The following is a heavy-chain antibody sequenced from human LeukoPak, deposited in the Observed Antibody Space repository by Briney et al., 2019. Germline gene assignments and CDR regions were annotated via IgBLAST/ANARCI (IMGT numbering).Heavy chain of an antibody. CDR3: AREIVAAAGNYYYYYYMDV. D-gene: IGHD6-13*01. Sequence: ASVKVSCKASGYTFTSYGISWVRQAPGQGLEWMGWISAYNGNTNYAQKLQGRVTMTTDTSTSTAYMELRSLRSDDTAVYYCAREIVAAAGNYYYYYYMDVWGKGTTVTVSS. V-gene: IGHV1-18*01. CDR1: GYTFTSYG. CDR2: ISAYNGNT. J-gene: IGHJ6*03.